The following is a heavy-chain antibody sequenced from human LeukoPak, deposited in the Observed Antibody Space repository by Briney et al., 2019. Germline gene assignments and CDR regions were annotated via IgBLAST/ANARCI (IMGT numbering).Heavy chain of an antibody. CDR3: ARVPPGNALDY. CDR1: GFTFSDYS. V-gene: IGHV3-21*01. Sequence: AGGSLRLSCAASGFTFSDYSMNWVRQAPGKGLEWVSYISGSSNYINYADSVKGRFTISRDNAKNSLYLQMNSLRAEDTAVYYCARVPPGNALDYWGQGTLVTVSS. J-gene: IGHJ4*02. CDR2: ISGSSNYI. D-gene: IGHD4-23*01.